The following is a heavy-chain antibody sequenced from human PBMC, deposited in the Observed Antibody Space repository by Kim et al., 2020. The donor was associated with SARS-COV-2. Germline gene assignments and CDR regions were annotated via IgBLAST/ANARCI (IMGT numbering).Heavy chain of an antibody. V-gene: IGHV3-7*01. CDR2: IKQDGSEK. J-gene: IGHJ5*02. Sequence: GGSLRLSCAASGFTFSSYWMSWVRQAPGKGLEWVANIKQDGSEKYYVDSVKGRFTISRDNAKNSLYLQMNSLRAEDTAVYYCARVIAAAGNEWWFDPWGQGTLVTVSS. CDR1: GFTFSSYW. CDR3: ARVIAAAGNEWWFDP. D-gene: IGHD6-13*01.